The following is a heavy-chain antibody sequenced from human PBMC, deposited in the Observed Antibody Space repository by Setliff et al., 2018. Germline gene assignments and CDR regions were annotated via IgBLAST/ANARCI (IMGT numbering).Heavy chain of an antibody. D-gene: IGHD3-22*01. J-gene: IGHJ4*02. Sequence: SETLSLTCTVSGGSISSHYWSWIRQPPGKGLEWIGYIYYSGSTNYNPSLKSRVTISVDTSKNQFSLKLSSVTAADTAVYYCARPYYYGSSGYYYDYWGQGTLVTV. CDR3: ARPYYYGSSGYYYDY. CDR2: IYYSGST. CDR1: GGSISSHY. V-gene: IGHV4-59*11.